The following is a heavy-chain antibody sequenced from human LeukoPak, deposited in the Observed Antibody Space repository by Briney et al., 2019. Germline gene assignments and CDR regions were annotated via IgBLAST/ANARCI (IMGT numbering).Heavy chain of an antibody. J-gene: IGHJ4*02. V-gene: IGHV3-48*04. Sequence: PGGSLRLSCAGAGFTFIAYGMKWVRQAPGKGLEWVSYISSSGSTLYYADSVKGRFTISRDNAKSSLYLQMNSLRAEDTALYYCARIYSSGSRYYFDYWGQGTLVTVSS. CDR3: ARIYSSGSRYYFDY. CDR2: ISSSGSTL. D-gene: IGHD6-19*01. CDR1: GFTFIAYG.